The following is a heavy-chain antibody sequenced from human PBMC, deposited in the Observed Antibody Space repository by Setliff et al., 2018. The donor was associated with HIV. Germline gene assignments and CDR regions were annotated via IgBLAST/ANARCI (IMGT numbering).Heavy chain of an antibody. CDR1: GYTFTDYY. J-gene: IGHJ4*02. Sequence: ASVKVSCKASGYTFTDYYMHWVRQAPGQGLEWMGWINPKSGGTNSALKFQGRVTMTRDTSASTAYMELSSLRSEDTAVYYCAREHDTLTGYSFDYWGQGTLVTVSS. V-gene: IGHV1-2*02. D-gene: IGHD3-9*01. CDR2: INPKSGGT. CDR3: AREHDTLTGYSFDY.